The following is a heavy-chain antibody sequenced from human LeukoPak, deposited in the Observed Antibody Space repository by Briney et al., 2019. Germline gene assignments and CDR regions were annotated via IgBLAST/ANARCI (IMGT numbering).Heavy chain of an antibody. CDR3: ARWDDSAWAFGT. D-gene: IGHD6-19*01. J-gene: IGHJ5*02. Sequence: PSETLSLTCTVSGGSVGTYYWSWLRQSPGKGLEWIGYFSLGGSGTTSYTSSLKSRVTISRDTSKNQLSLKLTSVTAADTAVYYCARWDDSAWAFGTWGPGTLVTVSS. CDR1: GGSVGTYY. V-gene: IGHV4-59*08. CDR2: FSLGGSGTT.